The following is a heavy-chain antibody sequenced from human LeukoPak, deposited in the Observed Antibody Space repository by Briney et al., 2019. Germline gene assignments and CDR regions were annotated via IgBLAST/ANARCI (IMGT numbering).Heavy chain of an antibody. J-gene: IGHJ4*02. D-gene: IGHD2-8*01. CDR2: IKQDGSEK. V-gene: IGHV3-7*01. CDR3: ARLPYCTNGVCCTFDY. CDR1: GFTFSSYW. Sequence: PGGSLRLSCAASGFTFSSYWMSWVRQAPGKGLEWVANIKQDGSEKYYVDSVKGRFTTSRDNAKNSLYLQMNSLRVEDTAVYYCARLPYCTNGVCCTFDYWGQGTLVTVSS.